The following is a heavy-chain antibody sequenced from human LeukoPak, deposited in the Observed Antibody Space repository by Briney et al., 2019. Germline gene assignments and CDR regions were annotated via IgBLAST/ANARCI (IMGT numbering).Heavy chain of an antibody. V-gene: IGHV1-2*04. CDR2: INPNSGGT. D-gene: IGHD3-9*01. CDR3: ARFRSRNYDILTGYSYFDY. CDR1: GYTFTGYY. J-gene: IGHJ4*02. Sequence: ASVNVSCKASGYTFTGYYMHWVRQAPGQGLEWMGWINPNSGGTNYAQKFQGWVTMTRDTSISTAYMELSRLRSEDTAVYYCARFRSRNYDILTGYSYFDYWGQGTLVTVSS.